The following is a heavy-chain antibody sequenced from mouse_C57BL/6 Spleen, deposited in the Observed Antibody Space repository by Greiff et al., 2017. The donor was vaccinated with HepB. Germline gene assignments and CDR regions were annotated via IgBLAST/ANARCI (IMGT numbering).Heavy chain of an antibody. CDR1: GYTFTSYT. Sequence: QVQLQQSGAELARPGASVKMSCKASGYTFTSYTMHWVNQRPGQGLEWIGYINPSSGYTKYNQKFKDKATLTADKSSSTAYMQLSSLTSEDSAVDYCARDYGSSYLYAMDYWGQGTSVTVSS. J-gene: IGHJ4*01. CDR3: ARDYGSSYLYAMDY. V-gene: IGHV1-4*01. CDR2: INPSSGYT. D-gene: IGHD1-1*01.